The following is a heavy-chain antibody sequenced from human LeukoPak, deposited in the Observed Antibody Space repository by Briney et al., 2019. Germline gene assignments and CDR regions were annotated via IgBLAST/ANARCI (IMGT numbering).Heavy chain of an antibody. V-gene: IGHV3-23*01. CDR1: GSTSSSSA. Sequence: GGSLRLSCVASGSTSSSSAMGWVRQAPGKGLEWVSAISGSGGTTYYADSVKGRFTISRDNSKNTLYLQMNSLRAEDTAVYYCVSYCSSTSCRLFDYWGQGTLVTVSS. CDR3: VSYCSSTSCRLFDY. CDR2: ISGSGGTT. J-gene: IGHJ4*02. D-gene: IGHD2-2*01.